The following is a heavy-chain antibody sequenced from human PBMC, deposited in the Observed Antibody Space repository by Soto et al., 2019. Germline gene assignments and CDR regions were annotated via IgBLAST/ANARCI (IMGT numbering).Heavy chain of an antibody. CDR1: GFTFSSYW. Sequence: GGSLRLSCAASGFTFSSYWMHWVRQAPGKGLVWVSRINSDGSSTSYADSVKGRFTISRDNAKNTLYLQMNSLRAEDTAVYYCASLTPSGYDPYYYYYYMDVWGKGTTVTVSS. V-gene: IGHV3-74*01. CDR2: INSDGSST. CDR3: ASLTPSGYDPYYYYYYMDV. J-gene: IGHJ6*03. D-gene: IGHD5-12*01.